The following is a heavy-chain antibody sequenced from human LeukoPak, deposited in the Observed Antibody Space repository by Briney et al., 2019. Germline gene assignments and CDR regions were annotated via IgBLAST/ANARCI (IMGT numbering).Heavy chain of an antibody. J-gene: IGHJ4*02. Sequence: GGSLRLSCAASGFTFIRYIMNWVRPAPRKGLDWVSSISSSGSYSYSVNGRFTISRHNAKNSLYVEMDSLRAEDTAVYYCVRGEPEAVRFYFDFWGQGALVTVSS. D-gene: IGHD1-14*01. CDR3: VRGEPEAVRFYFDF. CDR1: GFTFIRYI. V-gene: IGHV3-21*01. CDR2: ISSSGS.